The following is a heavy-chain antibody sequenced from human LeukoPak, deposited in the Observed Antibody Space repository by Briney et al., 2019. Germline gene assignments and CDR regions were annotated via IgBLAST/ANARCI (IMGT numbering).Heavy chain of an antibody. CDR2: ISSSSSTI. J-gene: IGHJ6*03. Sequence: GGSLRLSCAASGFTFSSYSMNWVRQAPGKGLEWVSYISSSSSTIYYADSVKGRFTISRDNAKNSLYLQMNSLRAEDTAVYYCARSYYGDYYMDVWGKGTTVTVSS. CDR3: ARSYYGDYYMDV. CDR1: GFTFSSYS. D-gene: IGHD4-17*01. V-gene: IGHV3-48*01.